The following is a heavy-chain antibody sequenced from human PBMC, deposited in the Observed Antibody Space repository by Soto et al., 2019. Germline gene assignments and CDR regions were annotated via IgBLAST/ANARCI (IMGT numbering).Heavy chain of an antibody. Sequence: SSETLSLTCTVSGGSISSYYWSWIRQPPGKGLEWIGYIYYSGSTNYNPSLKSRVTISVDTSKNQFSLKLSSVTAADTAVYYCARLDPKYSGYGITYYFDYWGQGTLVTVS. J-gene: IGHJ4*02. D-gene: IGHD5-12*01. CDR3: ARLDPKYSGYGITYYFDY. CDR1: GGSISSYY. CDR2: IYYSGST. V-gene: IGHV4-59*08.